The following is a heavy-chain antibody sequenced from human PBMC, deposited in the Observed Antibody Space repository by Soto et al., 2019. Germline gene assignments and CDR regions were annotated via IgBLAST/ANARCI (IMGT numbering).Heavy chain of an antibody. CDR3: ASGGSSLNFDS. CDR2: ISSGGSTT. D-gene: IGHD6-6*01. Sequence: GGSLRLSCAASGFTFSSYSMNWVRQAPGKGLEWVSYISSGGSTTCYADSVNGRFTISRDNAKNTLYLQMNSLRAVDTAVYYCASGGSSLNFDSWGQGTLVTVSS. CDR1: GFTFSSYS. J-gene: IGHJ4*02. V-gene: IGHV3-48*01.